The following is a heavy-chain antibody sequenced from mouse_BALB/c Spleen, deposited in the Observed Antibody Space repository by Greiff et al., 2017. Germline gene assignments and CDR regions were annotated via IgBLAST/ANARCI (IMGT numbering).Heavy chain of an antibody. CDR3: ARAWDGYYAMDY. V-gene: IGHV1-18*01. Sequence: VQLQQSGPELVKPGASVKIPCKASGYTFTDYNMDWVKQSHGKSLEWIGDINPNNGGTIYNQKFKGKATLTVDKSSSTAYMELRSLTSEDTAVYYCARAWDGYYAMDYWGQGTSVTVSS. CDR1: GYTFTDYN. J-gene: IGHJ4*01. CDR2: INPNNGGT. D-gene: IGHD4-1*01.